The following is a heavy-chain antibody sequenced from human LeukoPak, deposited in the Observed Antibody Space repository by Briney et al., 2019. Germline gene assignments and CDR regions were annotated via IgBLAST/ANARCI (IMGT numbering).Heavy chain of an antibody. V-gene: IGHV1-69*06. J-gene: IGHJ6*03. CDR2: IIPIFGTA. CDR3: AKLIGNARIAAAGTYYYMDV. D-gene: IGHD6-13*01. Sequence: ASVKVSCKASGGTFSSYAISWVRQAPGQGLEWMGGIIPIFGTANYAQKFQGRVTITADKSTSTAYMELSSLRSEDTAVYYCAKLIGNARIAAAGTYYYMDVWGKGTTVTVSS. CDR1: GGTFSSYA.